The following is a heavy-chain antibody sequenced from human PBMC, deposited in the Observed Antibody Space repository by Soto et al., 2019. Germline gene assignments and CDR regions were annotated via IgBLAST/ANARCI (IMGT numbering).Heavy chain of an antibody. D-gene: IGHD6-25*01. Sequence: PGGSLRLSGAASGFTVSSYSMSWVRQAPGKGLEWVSSISSSSSYIYYADSVKGRFTISRDNAKNSLYLQMNSLRAEDTAVYYCARALGSGVAFDIWGQGTMVTVSS. CDR1: GFTVSSYS. J-gene: IGHJ3*02. CDR3: ARALGSGVAFDI. V-gene: IGHV3-21*01. CDR2: ISSSSSYI.